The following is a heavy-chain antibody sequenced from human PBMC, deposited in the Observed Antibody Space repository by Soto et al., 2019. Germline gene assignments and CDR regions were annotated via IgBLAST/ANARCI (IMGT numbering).Heavy chain of an antibody. CDR3: AKDNDYYQMDV. CDR2: IGGSGSDT. Sequence: GGSLRLSCAASGFTFSNYAMSWVRQAPGKGLEWVSTIGGSGSDTYYADSVKGRFTISRDNSKNTLYVQMNSLRAEDTAVYYCAKDNDYYQMDVWGKGTTVTVSS. J-gene: IGHJ6*03. D-gene: IGHD2-8*01. CDR1: GFTFSNYA. V-gene: IGHV3-23*01.